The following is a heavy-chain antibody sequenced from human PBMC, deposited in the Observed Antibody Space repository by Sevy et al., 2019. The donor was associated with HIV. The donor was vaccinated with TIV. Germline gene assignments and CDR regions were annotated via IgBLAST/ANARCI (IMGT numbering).Heavy chain of an antibody. V-gene: IGHV1-18*01. CDR3: ARDYRYCSGGSCYSARSFDI. J-gene: IGHJ3*02. Sequence: ASVKVSCKASGFTFTSYGISWVRQAPGQGLEWMGWISAYNGNTNYAQKLQGRVTMTTDTSTSTAYMELRSLRSDDTAVYYCARDYRYCSGGSCYSARSFDIWGQGTMVTVSS. CDR2: ISAYNGNT. D-gene: IGHD2-15*01. CDR1: GFTFTSYG.